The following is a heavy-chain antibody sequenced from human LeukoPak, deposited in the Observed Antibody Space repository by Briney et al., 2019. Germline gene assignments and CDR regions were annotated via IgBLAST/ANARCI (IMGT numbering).Heavy chain of an antibody. CDR2: IIPILGVA. V-gene: IGHV1-69*04. CDR1: GGTFSSYA. CDR3: ASSEKTYCDFWSGRSGPTYYYYGMDV. J-gene: IGHJ6*02. D-gene: IGHD3-3*01. Sequence: SVKVSCKASGGTFSSYAISWVRQAPGQGLEWMGRIIPILGVANYAQKFQGRVTITADKSTSTAYMELSSLRSEDTAVYYCASSEKTYCDFWSGRSGPTYYYYGMDVWGQGTTVTVSS.